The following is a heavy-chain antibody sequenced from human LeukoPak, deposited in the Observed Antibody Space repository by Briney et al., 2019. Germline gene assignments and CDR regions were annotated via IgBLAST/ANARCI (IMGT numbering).Heavy chain of an antibody. CDR3: AREGDDYGDYYFDY. Sequence: KPSETLSLTCTVSGGSISSYYWSWIRQPAGKGLEWIGRIYTSGSTNYNPSLKSRVTMSVDTSKNQFSLKLSSVTAADTAVYYCAREGDDYGDYYFDYWGQGTLATVSS. J-gene: IGHJ4*02. CDR2: IYTSGST. D-gene: IGHD4-17*01. V-gene: IGHV4-4*07. CDR1: GGSISSYY.